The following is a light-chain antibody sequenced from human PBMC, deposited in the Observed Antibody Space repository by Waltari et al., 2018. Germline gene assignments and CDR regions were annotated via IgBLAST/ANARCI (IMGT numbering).Light chain of an antibody. Sequence: DIQMTQSPSTLSASVGDRVTITCRASQTINGWLAWYQQKPGKAPELLIHDASTLESGVPPRFSGSGSGTEFTLTISSVQPEDVATYYCQQYLLFWTFGQGTRLDIK. CDR1: QTINGW. V-gene: IGKV1-5*01. J-gene: IGKJ5*01. CDR3: QQYLLFWT. CDR2: DAS.